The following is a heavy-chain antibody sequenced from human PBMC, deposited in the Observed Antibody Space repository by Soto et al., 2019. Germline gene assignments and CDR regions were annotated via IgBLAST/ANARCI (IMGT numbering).Heavy chain of an antibody. J-gene: IGHJ6*02. D-gene: IGHD3-10*01. CDR3: ARGKSYYGSGKGIYDYYSLDV. CDR2: VIPVFGLA. V-gene: IGHV1-69*17. CDR1: GGTFSSYA. Sequence: QVQLVQSGAEVKKPGSSVKVSCKSSGGTFSSYAISWVRQAPGQGLEWMGGVIPVFGLATYAQKVQGRVTITADKPTNTAYMEVSSLRSEDTAVYYCARGKSYYGSGKGIYDYYSLDVWGQGTTVTVSS.